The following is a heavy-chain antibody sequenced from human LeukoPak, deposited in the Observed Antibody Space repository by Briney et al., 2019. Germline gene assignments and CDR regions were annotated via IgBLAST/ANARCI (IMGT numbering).Heavy chain of an antibody. CDR2: ISGSGGST. Sequence: AGTLRLSCAASGFSFSTYAMTWVRQAPGQGLEWVSTISGSGGSTYYEDFVKGRFTISRDNSKNTLYVQMSSLRVEDTAVYYCAKTYYYGSGSYFPIDYWGQGTLVTVSS. CDR3: AKTYYYGSGSYFPIDY. V-gene: IGHV3-23*01. J-gene: IGHJ4*02. CDR1: GFSFSTYA. D-gene: IGHD3-10*01.